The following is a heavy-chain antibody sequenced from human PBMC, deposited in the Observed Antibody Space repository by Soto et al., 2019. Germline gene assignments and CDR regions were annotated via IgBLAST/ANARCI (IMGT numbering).Heavy chain of an antibody. J-gene: IGHJ4*02. CDR1: GGSFHNFY. CDR2: VCYRGTT. CDR3: ARQGEHSSSYFFDS. V-gene: IGHV4-39*01. D-gene: IGHD6-6*01. Sequence: SETLSLTCNLSGGSFHNFYWLWIRQPPGKGLEWIGSVCYRGTTYYNPSLKSRLTISVDTSKRQFSLKLSSVTAADTAVFYCARQGEHSSSYFFDSWGQGTLVTVSS.